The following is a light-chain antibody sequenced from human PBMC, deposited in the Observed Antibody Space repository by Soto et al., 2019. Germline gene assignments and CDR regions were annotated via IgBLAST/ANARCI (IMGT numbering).Light chain of an antibody. CDR1: ISNSGSNA. CDR2: SDD. V-gene: IGLV1-44*01. J-gene: IGLJ1*01. Sequence: QSVLTQPPSAAGTRGQKVNISCSGNISNSGSNAVNWYQQVPGTAPKLLIYSDDQRPSGVPDRFSGSKSGTSASLAISGLQSEDEADYICAAWNDNLNGPSYVFGTGTKVTVL. CDR3: AAWNDNLNGPSYV.